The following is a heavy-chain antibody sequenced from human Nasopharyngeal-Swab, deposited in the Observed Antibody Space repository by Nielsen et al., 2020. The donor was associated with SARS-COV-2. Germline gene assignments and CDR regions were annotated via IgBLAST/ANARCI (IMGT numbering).Heavy chain of an antibody. J-gene: IGHJ6*02. V-gene: IGHV4-59*01. CDR1: GGSISGYY. Sequence: SETLSLTCTVSGGSISGYYWSWIRQPPGKGLEWFGNIYYTGNTKYNPSLKSRVTISIDTSKNQFSLKLSSVTAADTAVYYCARDRPNYGMDVWGRGTTVTVSS. CDR2: IYYTGNT. CDR3: ARDRPNYGMDV.